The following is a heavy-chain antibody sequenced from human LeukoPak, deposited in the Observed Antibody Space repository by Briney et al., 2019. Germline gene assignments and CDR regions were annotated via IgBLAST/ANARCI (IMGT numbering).Heavy chain of an antibody. CDR2: ISGSGGST. Sequence: PGGSLRLSCAASGFTFSSYEMNWVRQAPGKGLEWVSAISGSGGSTYYADSVKGRFTISRDNSKNTLYLQMNSLRAEDTAVYYCAKRAALTYYYYYMDVWGKGTTVTVSS. V-gene: IGHV3-23*01. CDR3: AKRAALTYYYYYMDV. J-gene: IGHJ6*03. D-gene: IGHD6-6*01. CDR1: GFTFSSYE.